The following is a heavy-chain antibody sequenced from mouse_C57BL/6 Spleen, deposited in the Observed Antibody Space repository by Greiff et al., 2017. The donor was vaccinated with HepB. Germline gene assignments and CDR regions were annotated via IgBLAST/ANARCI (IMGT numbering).Heavy chain of an antibody. D-gene: IGHD2-3*01. CDR1: GFTFSSYA. Sequence: EVMLVESGGGLVKPGGSLKLSCAASGFTFSSYAMSWVRQTPEKRLEWVATISDGGSYTYYPDNVKGRFTISRDNAKNNLYLQMSHLKSEDTAMYYCARDQGLLRFAYWGQGTLVTVSA. CDR2: ISDGGSYT. V-gene: IGHV5-4*01. CDR3: ARDQGLLRFAY. J-gene: IGHJ3*01.